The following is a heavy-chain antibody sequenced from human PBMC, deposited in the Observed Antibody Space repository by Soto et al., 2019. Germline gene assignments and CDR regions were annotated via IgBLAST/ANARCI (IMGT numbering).Heavy chain of an antibody. D-gene: IGHD1-26*01. Sequence: GESLKISCRGSGYIFTNYWIGWVRQMPGIGLEWMGIIYPADSETRYSPSFQGQVTFSADKSISTAYLQWNSLKASDTAIYYCARPPSGSYWRNFDYWGQGTLVTVSS. J-gene: IGHJ4*02. CDR3: ARPPSGSYWRNFDY. V-gene: IGHV5-51*01. CDR1: GYIFTNYW. CDR2: IYPADSET.